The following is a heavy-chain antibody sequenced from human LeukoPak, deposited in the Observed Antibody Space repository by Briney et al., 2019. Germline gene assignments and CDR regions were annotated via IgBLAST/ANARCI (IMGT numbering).Heavy chain of an antibody. D-gene: IGHD6-13*01. Sequence: SVKVSCTASGGTFSSYAISWVRQAPGQGLEWMGGIIPIFGTANYAQKFQGRVTITADESTSTAYMELSSLRSEDTAVYYCARGGIAAAGSFDYWGQGTLVTVSS. J-gene: IGHJ4*02. CDR2: IIPIFGTA. V-gene: IGHV1-69*13. CDR1: GGTFSSYA. CDR3: ARGGIAAAGSFDY.